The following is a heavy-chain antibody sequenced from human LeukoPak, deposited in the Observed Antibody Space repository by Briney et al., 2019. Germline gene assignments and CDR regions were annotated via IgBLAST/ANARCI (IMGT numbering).Heavy chain of an antibody. CDR3: ARAGTTRYYSDY. V-gene: IGHV1-69*13. D-gene: IGHD1-1*01. CDR1: GGTFSSYA. J-gene: IGHJ4*02. Sequence: ASVKVSCKASGGTFSSYAISWVRQAPGQGLEWMGGIIPIFGTANYAQKFQGRVTITADESTSTAYMELSSLRSEDTAVYYCARAGTTRYYSDYWGQGTLVTVSS. CDR2: IIPIFGTA.